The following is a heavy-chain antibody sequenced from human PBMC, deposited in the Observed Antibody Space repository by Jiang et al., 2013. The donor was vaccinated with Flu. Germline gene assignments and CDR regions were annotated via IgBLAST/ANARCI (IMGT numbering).Heavy chain of an antibody. J-gene: IGHJ4*02. CDR2: IYYSGST. CDR1: GGSISSYY. Sequence: PGLVKPSETLSLTCTVSGGSISSYYWSWIRQPPGKGLEWIGYIYYSGSTNYNPSLKSRVTISVDTSKNQFSLKLSSVTAADTAVYYCARAEIWSGYFHWGQGTLVTVSS. V-gene: IGHV4-59*01. D-gene: IGHD3-3*01. CDR3: ARAEIWSGYFH.